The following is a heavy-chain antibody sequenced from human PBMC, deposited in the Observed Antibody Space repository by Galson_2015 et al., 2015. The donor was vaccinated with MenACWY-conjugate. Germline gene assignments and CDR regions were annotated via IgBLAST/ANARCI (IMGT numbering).Heavy chain of an antibody. V-gene: IGHV1-18*01. CDR1: GYTFTSYG. J-gene: IGHJ4*02. CDR2: ISAYNGNT. CDR3: TRVPQQLDPPIDY. D-gene: IGHD6-13*01. Sequence: SVKVSCKASGYTFTSYGISWVRQAPGQGLEWMGWISAYNGNTNYAQKLQGRVTMTTDISTSTAYMELRSLISYDTALYYCTRVPQQLDPPIDYWGPGTLVTVSS.